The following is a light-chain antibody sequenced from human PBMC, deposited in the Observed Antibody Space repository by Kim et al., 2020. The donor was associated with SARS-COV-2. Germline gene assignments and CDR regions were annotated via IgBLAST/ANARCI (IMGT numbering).Light chain of an antibody. CDR1: RNVSGNY. J-gene: IGKJ1*01. CDR3: QEYGSSPWT. CDR2: GAS. V-gene: IGKV3-20*01. Sequence: PGERATLSCRASRNVSGNYLAWYQQKPGQAPRLLIYGASSRDTGIPDRFSGSGSGEDFTLTISRLEPEDFAGYYCQEYGSSPWTFGQGAKVEIK.